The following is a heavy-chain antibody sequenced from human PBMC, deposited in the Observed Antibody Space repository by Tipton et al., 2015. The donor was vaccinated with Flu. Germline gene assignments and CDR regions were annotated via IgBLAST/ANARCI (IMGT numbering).Heavy chain of an antibody. V-gene: IGHV3-48*03. J-gene: IGHJ4*02. CDR3: ARGYDILTDGGGYFDY. CDR2: ISSSGSTI. D-gene: IGHD3-9*01. Sequence: SLRLSCAASGFTFSSYEMNWVRQAPGKGLEWLSYISSSGSTISYADSVRGRFTISRDNAKNSLYLQLNSLRAEDTALYYCARGYDILTDGGGYFDYWGQGTLVTVSS. CDR1: GFTFSSYE.